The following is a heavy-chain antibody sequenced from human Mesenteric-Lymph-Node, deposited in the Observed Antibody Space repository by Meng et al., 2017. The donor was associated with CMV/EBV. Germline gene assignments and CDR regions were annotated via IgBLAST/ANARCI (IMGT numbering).Heavy chain of an antibody. D-gene: IGHD6-13*01. CDR3: AGGGGPGTAVGLYYGMDV. CDR2: IIPILSTA. Sequence: SVKVSCKASGGTFSSYAFSWVRQAPGQGLEWMGGIIPILSTANYAPKFQGRVTITTDDSTNTAYLELSSLRSEDTALYYWAGGGGPGTAVGLYYGMDVWGQGTTVTVSS. CDR1: GGTFSSYA. J-gene: IGHJ6*02. V-gene: IGHV1-69*05.